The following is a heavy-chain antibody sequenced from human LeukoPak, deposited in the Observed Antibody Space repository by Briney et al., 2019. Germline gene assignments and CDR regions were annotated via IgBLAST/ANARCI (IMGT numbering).Heavy chain of an antibody. D-gene: IGHD6-19*01. CDR3: ARVQWLVPGY. CDR1: GGSFSGYY. J-gene: IGHJ4*02. CDR2: INHSGST. Sequence: SETLSLTCAVHGGSFSGYYWSWIRQPPGKGLEWIGEINHSGSTNYNPSLKSRVTISVDTSKNQFSLKLSSVTAADTAVYYCARVQWLVPGYWGQGTLVTVSS. V-gene: IGHV4-34*01.